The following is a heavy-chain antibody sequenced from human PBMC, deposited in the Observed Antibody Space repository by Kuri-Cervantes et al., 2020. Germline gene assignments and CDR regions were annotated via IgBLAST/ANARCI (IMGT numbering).Heavy chain of an antibody. D-gene: IGHD6-19*01. V-gene: IGHV3-30*03. Sequence: GGSLRLSCAASGFTFDDYAMHWVRQAPGKGLEWVAVISYDGSNKYYADSVKGRFTISRDNSKNTLYLQMNSLRAEDTAVYYCARDGSSGWEIRYYFDYWGQGTLVTVSS. CDR2: ISYDGSNK. CDR3: ARDGSSGWEIRYYFDY. CDR1: GFTFDDYA. J-gene: IGHJ4*02.